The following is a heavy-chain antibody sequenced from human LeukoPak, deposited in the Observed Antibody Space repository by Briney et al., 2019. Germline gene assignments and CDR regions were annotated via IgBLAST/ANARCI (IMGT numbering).Heavy chain of an antibody. CDR1: GFTFSNHG. CDR2: IWYDGSNK. J-gene: IGHJ4*02. CDR3: ARGGIFNPYEL. V-gene: IGHV3-33*01. D-gene: IGHD3-22*01. Sequence: GGSLRLSCAASGFTFSNHGMHWVRQAPGKGPEWVALIWYDGSNKYYGDSVKGRFTISRDNAKNSLYLQMNSLRVEDTAVYYCARGGIFNPYELWGQGTLVTVSS.